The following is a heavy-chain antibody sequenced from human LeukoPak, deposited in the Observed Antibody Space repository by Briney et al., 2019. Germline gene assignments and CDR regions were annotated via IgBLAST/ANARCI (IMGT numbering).Heavy chain of an antibody. V-gene: IGHV1-18*04. J-gene: IGHJ6*04. CDR3: AREVYDILTGYYGYYYYGMDV. CDR2: ISAYNGNT. CDR1: GYTFTSYG. Sequence: ASVRVSCKASGYTFTSYGTSWVRQAPGQGLEWMGWISAYNGNTNYAQKLQGRVTMTTDTSTSTAYMELRSLRSDDTAVYYCAREVYDILTGYYGYYYYGMDVWGKGTTVTVSS. D-gene: IGHD3-9*01.